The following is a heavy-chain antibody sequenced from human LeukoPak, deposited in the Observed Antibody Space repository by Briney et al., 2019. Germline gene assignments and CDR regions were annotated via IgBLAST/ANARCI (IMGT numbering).Heavy chain of an antibody. V-gene: IGHV3-23*01. J-gene: IGHJ4*02. CDR2: ISGSGDST. D-gene: IGHD5-12*01. Sequence: GGSLRLSCAASGFTFSSYGMSWVRQAPGKGLEWVSGISGSGDSTYYADSVKGRFTISRDNAKNSLYLQMNSLRAEDTAVYYCARVGGIVADYWGQGTLVTVSS. CDR1: GFTFSSYG. CDR3: ARVGGIVADY.